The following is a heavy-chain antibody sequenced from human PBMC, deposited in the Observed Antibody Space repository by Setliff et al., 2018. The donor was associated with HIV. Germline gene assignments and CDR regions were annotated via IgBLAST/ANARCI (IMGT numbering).Heavy chain of an antibody. CDR3: ASVTIFGVVFDY. Sequence: SETLSLTCTVSGGSISSGGYYWSWIRQHPGKGLEWIGYIYYSGTTYYNPFLKSRVTVSVDTSKNQFSLKLSSVTAADTAVYYCASVTIFGVVFDYWGQGTLVTVSS. J-gene: IGHJ4*02. V-gene: IGHV4-31*03. CDR2: IYYSGTT. D-gene: IGHD3-3*01. CDR1: GGSISSGGYY.